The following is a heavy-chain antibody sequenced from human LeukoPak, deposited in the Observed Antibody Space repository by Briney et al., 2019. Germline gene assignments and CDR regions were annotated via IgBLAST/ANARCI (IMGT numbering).Heavy chain of an antibody. V-gene: IGHV4-59*12. CDR3: ARDPRGIVGANHNWFDP. D-gene: IGHD1-26*01. CDR1: GGSISSYY. CDR2: IYYSGST. J-gene: IGHJ5*02. Sequence: SETLSLTCTVSGGSISSYYWSWIRQPPGKGLEWIGYIYYSGSTNYNPSLKSRVTISVDTSKNQFSLKLISVTAADTAVYYCARDPRGIVGANHNWFDPWGQGTLVTVSS.